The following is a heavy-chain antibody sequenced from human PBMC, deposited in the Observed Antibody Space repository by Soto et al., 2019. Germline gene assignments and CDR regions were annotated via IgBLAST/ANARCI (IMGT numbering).Heavy chain of an antibody. D-gene: IGHD3-10*01. J-gene: IGHJ4*02. CDR2: IWYDGNNK. Sequence: QVQLVESGGGVVQPGRSLRLSCAASGFTFSNYGMHWVRQAPGKGLEWVAVIWYDGNNKYYADSVKGRFTISRDNSKNTLYLQMNSLRAEDTAVYYCARDLQGSGSFYSPDYWGQGTLVTVPS. CDR1: GFTFSNYG. CDR3: ARDLQGSGSFYSPDY. V-gene: IGHV3-33*01.